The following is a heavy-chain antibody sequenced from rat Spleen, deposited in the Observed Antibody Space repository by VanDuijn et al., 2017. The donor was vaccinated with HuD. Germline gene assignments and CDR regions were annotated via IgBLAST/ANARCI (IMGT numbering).Heavy chain of an antibody. Sequence: EVQLVESGGGLVQPGRSLKLSCAASGFTYSNYVMVWVRQAPTKGLEWVASISTGGGNTYYRDSVKGRFTISRDNAKNTLYLQMDSLRSEDTATYYCAKASMGQLWPFAYWGQGTLVTVSS. CDR1: GFTYSNYV. D-gene: IGHD1-10*01. J-gene: IGHJ3*01. CDR2: ISTGGGNT. CDR3: AKASMGQLWPFAY. V-gene: IGHV5S13*01.